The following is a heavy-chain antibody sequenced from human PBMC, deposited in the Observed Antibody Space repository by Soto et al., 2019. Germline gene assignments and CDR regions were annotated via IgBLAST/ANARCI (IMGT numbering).Heavy chain of an antibody. D-gene: IGHD3-3*01. CDR2: IYFTGKT. Sequence: SETLSLTCTVSGDSIRDGGYYWAWIRQRPGKGLEWMGYIYFTGKTNYNPSLENRLTMSVDMSRRQLYLRLTSVTAADTAVYFCAKDPSPQTIPAVTPGWLDPCGQGISVTVYS. J-gene: IGHJ5*02. CDR3: AKDPSPQTIPAVTPGWLDP. V-gene: IGHV4-31*03. CDR1: GDSIRDGGYY.